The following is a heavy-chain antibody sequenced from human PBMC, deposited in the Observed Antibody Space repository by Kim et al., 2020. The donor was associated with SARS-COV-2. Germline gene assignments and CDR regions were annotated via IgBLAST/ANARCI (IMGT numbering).Heavy chain of an antibody. CDR1: GYTFTSYA. J-gene: IGHJ3*02. Sequence: ASVKVSCKASGYTFTSYAMNWVRQAPGQGLEWMAWINTNTGNPTYAQGFTGRFVFSLDTSVSTAYLQNSSLKAEDTAVYYCARDPRITIFGVVIKGDAFDIWGQGTMVTVSS. CDR2: INTNTGNP. D-gene: IGHD3-3*01. CDR3: ARDPRITIFGVVIKGDAFDI. V-gene: IGHV7-4-1*02.